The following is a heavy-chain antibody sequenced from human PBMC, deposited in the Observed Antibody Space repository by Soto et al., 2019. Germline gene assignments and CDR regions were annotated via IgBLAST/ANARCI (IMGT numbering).Heavy chain of an antibody. Sequence: PGGSLRLSCVASGFTFSSYAMSWVRQAPGKGLEWVSTISGSGGGTYYADSVKGRFTISRDNSKNTLYLQVNSLRAEDTAVYYCAKDLPSHIAVGFDYWGQGTLVTVSS. CDR2: ISGSGGGT. V-gene: IGHV3-23*01. CDR3: AKDLPSHIAVGFDY. D-gene: IGHD6-19*01. CDR1: GFTFSSYA. J-gene: IGHJ4*02.